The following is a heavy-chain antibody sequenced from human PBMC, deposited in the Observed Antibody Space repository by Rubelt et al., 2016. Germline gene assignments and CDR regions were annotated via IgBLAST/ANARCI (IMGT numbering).Heavy chain of an antibody. V-gene: IGHV3-23*04. CDR1: GFTFSTFS. CDR3: AKGPRIVPAAFYFDY. D-gene: IGHD2-2*01. Sequence: EVQLVESGGGLVQPGGSLRLSCAASGFTFSTFSMTWVRQAPGKGLEWVSAIKGSGSVTYYTDSVKGRFTISRDNSKNTLYMQMNSLRAEDTAVYYCAKGPRIVPAAFYFDYWGQGTLVTVSS. J-gene: IGHJ4*02. CDR2: IKGSGSVT.